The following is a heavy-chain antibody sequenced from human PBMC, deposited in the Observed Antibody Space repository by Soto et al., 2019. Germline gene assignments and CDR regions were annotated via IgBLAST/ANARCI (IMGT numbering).Heavy chain of an antibody. J-gene: IGHJ6*02. Sequence: SQTLSLTCAISGDSVSSNSAAWTWIRQSPPRGLEWLGRTYYRSRWYNNYAVSVRSRITTNPDTSKNQFSLQLTSVTPDDTAVYYCARDRIAVADHYYYYGMDVWGQGTTVTVSS. CDR2: TYYRSRWYN. V-gene: IGHV6-1*01. CDR3: ARDRIAVADHYYYYGMDV. CDR1: GDSVSSNSAA. D-gene: IGHD6-19*01.